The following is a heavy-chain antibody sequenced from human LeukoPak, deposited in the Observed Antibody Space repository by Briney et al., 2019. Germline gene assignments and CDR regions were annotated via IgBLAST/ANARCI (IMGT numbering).Heavy chain of an antibody. CDR2: INPSGGTT. CDR3: ARWTGIAAAATYLFQY. CDR1: GYTFTSYY. V-gene: IGHV1-46*01. J-gene: IGHJ1*01. D-gene: IGHD6-13*01. Sequence: ASVKVSCKASGYTFTSYYMHWVRQAPGQGLEWMGVINPSGGTTSYAQRFQGRVTMTRDTSTSTVYMELSSLRSEDTAVYYCARWTGIAAAATYLFQYWGQGTLVTVSS.